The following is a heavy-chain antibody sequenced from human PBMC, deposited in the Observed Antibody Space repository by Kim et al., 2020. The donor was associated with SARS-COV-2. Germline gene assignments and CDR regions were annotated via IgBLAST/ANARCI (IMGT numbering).Heavy chain of an antibody. D-gene: IGHD3-16*01. V-gene: IGHV3-48*03. Sequence: GGSLRLSCTASGLTFSSYEFNWVRQAPGKGLEWLSYISSSGTAVYYADSVKGRFTMSRDNVKKVVYLQMDNLGAEDTAVYYCASNGGDYFDYWGQGTLVTLSS. CDR3: ASNGGDYFDY. CDR2: ISSSGTAV. CDR1: GLTFSSYE. J-gene: IGHJ4*02.